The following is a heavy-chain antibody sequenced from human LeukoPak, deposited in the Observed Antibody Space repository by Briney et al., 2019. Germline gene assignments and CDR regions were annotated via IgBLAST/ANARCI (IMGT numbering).Heavy chain of an antibody. Sequence: GASVKVSCKASGYTFTGYYMHWVRQAPGQGLEWMGWINPNSGGTNYAQKFQGRVTMTRDTSISTAYMELSSLRSEDTAVYYCARSPFYYDSSGYYFDYWGQGTLVTVSS. V-gene: IGHV1-2*02. D-gene: IGHD3-22*01. CDR3: ARSPFYYDSSGYYFDY. CDR2: INPNSGGT. J-gene: IGHJ4*02. CDR1: GYTFTGYY.